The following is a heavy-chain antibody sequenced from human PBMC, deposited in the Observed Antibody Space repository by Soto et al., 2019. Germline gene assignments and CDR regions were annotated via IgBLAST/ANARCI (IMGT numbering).Heavy chain of an antibody. CDR2: IWDNGRDK. D-gene: IGHD6-13*01. V-gene: IGHV3-33*01. Sequence: PGGSLRLSCAASGFTFSTYGMHWVRQAPGKGLEWVAIIWDNGRDKYYVDSVKGRFTISRDNSKNALYLQMNNLRAEDTAVYFCATAEQQLASYYYGMDVWGQGTTVTVSS. CDR3: ATAEQQLASYYYGMDV. CDR1: GFTFSTYG. J-gene: IGHJ6*02.